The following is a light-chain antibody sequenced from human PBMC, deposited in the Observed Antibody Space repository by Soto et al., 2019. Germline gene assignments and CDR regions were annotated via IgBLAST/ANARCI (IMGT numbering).Light chain of an antibody. CDR2: EVS. J-gene: IGLJ3*02. V-gene: IGLV2-14*01. Sequence: QSALTQPASVSGSPGQSITISCTGTSSDVGGYNYVSWYQQHPGKAPKLMIYEVSNRPSGVSNRFSGSKSGNTASLTISGVQAEDEADYYRSSYTSSSTLQFGGGAKLTVL. CDR1: SSDVGGYNY. CDR3: SSYTSSSTLQ.